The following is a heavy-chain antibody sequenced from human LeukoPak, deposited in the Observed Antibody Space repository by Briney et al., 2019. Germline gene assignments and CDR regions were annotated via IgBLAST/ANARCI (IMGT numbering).Heavy chain of an antibody. J-gene: IGHJ6*04. D-gene: IGHD1-14*01. V-gene: IGHV3-21*01. CDR2: ISSSSSYI. CDR3: ARVDRLHGITDV. Sequence: KSGGSLRLSCAASGFTFSSYSMNWVRQAPGKGLEWVSSISSSSSYIYYADSVKGRFTISRGNAKNSLYLQMNSLRAEDTAVYYCARVDRLHGITDVWGKGTTVTISS. CDR1: GFTFSSYS.